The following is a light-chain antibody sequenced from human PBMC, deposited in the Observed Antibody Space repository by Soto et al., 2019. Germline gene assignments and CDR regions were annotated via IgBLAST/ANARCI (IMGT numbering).Light chain of an antibody. V-gene: IGKV3-15*01. J-gene: IGKJ1*01. CDR3: QQYDNWPRT. Sequence: EIVMTQSPATLSVSPGERATLSCRASQSVSNNLAWYQQKPGQAPRLLLYGASTRASGIPARFSGSGSGTQFTLTITSLQSEDFAVYYWQQYDNWPRTFGQGTKVEIK. CDR2: GAS. CDR1: QSVSNN.